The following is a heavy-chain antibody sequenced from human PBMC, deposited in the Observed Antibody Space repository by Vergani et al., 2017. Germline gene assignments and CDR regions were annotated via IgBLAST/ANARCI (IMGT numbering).Heavy chain of an antibody. Sequence: DVQLVESGGGLVQPGGSLRLSCAASGFTVSSNYMSWVRQAPGKGLEWVSVIYSGGSTYYADSVKGRFTISRHNSKNTLYLQMNSLRAEDTAVYYCARDRVDIVATTTYYYYYYGMDVWGQGTTVTVSS. V-gene: IGHV3-53*04. J-gene: IGHJ6*02. CDR3: ARDRVDIVATTTYYYYYYGMDV. CDR2: IYSGGST. CDR1: GFTVSSNY. D-gene: IGHD5-12*01.